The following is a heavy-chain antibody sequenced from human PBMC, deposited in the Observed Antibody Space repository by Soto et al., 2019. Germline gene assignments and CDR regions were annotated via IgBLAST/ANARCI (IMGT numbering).Heavy chain of an antibody. Sequence: QVQLVQSGAEVKKPGSSVKVSCKASGGTFSRYTFTWVRQAPGQGLEWMGRIIPILDIPNYAQNFQGRVTITADKSTRTAYMELSSPPSADTAVYYCASHFTGVLVLGTSPPGGDNYGWDVWGQGTPVTVSS. J-gene: IGHJ6*02. CDR2: IIPILDIP. D-gene: IGHD2-8*02. V-gene: IGHV1-69*02. CDR3: ASHFTGVLVLGTSPPGGDNYGWDV. CDR1: GGTFSRYT.